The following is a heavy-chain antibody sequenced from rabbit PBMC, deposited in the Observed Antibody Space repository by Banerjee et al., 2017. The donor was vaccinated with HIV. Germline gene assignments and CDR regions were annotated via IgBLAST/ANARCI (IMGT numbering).Heavy chain of an antibody. V-gene: IGHV1S40*01. CDR1: GFSFSSSYW. D-gene: IGHD1-1*01. J-gene: IGHJ4*01. CDR3: ARDAPNTSTYNL. Sequence: QSLEESGGDLVKPGASLTLTCTASGFSFSSSYWICWVRQAPGKGLEWIACIYAGSSGSTYYASWAKGRFTISKTSSTTVTLQMTSLTAADTATYFCARDAPNTSTYNLWGPGTLVTVS. CDR2: IYAGSSGST.